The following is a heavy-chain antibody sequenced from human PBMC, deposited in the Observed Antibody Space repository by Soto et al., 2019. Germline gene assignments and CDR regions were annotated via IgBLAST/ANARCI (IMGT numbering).Heavy chain of an antibody. CDR2: ISGSGGST. J-gene: IGHJ4*02. CDR1: GFTFSSYA. CDR3: AKDPPYYDFWSGYSDY. Sequence: EVQLLESGGGLVQPGGSLRLSCAASGFTFSSYAMSWVRQAPGKGLEWVSAISGSGGSTYYADSVKGRFTISRDNSKNTLYLQLNGLTTEDTAVYYCAKDPPYYDFWSGYSDYWGQGTLVTVSS. D-gene: IGHD3-3*01. V-gene: IGHV3-23*01.